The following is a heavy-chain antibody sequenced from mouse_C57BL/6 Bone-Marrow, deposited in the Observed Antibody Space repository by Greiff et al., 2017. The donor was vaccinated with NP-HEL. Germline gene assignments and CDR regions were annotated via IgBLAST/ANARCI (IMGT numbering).Heavy chain of an antibody. D-gene: IGHD2-5*01. CDR2: IWSGGST. J-gene: IGHJ3*01. CDR3: ARYYSNSSAWFAY. CDR1: GFSLTSYG. Sequence: QVQLQQSGPGLVQPSQSLSITCTVSGFSLTSYGVHWVRQSPGKGLEWLGVIWSGGSTDYNAAFISRLSISKDNSKSQVFFKMNSLQADDTAIYYCARYYSNSSAWFAYWGQGTLVTVSA. V-gene: IGHV2-2*01.